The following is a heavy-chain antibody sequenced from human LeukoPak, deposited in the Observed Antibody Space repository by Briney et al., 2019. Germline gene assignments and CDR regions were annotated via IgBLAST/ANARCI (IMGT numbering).Heavy chain of an antibody. D-gene: IGHD1-7*01. CDR3: ALSQGTTSTDYFDF. J-gene: IGHJ4*02. V-gene: IGHV5-10-1*01. CDR1: GYRFTSYW. CDR2: IDPSDSYT. Sequence: GESLKISCKGSGYRFTSYWISWVRQMPGKGLEWMGRIDPSDSYTNYSPSFQGHVTISADQSISTAYLQWSSLKASGTGVYYCALSQGTTSTDYFDFWGQGTLATVSS.